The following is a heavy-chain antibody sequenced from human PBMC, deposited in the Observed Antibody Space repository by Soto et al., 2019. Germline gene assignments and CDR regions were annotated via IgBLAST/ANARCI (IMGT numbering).Heavy chain of an antibody. J-gene: IGHJ6*02. CDR1: GYSFTSYW. V-gene: IGHV5-51*01. Sequence: GESLKISCKGSGYSFTSYWIGWVRQMPGKGLEWMGIIYPGDSDTRYSPSFQGQVTISADKSISTAYLQWSSLKASDTAMYYCARRCSTSCPHYGMDVWGQGTTVTVSS. CDR3: ARRCSTSCPHYGMDV. CDR2: IYPGDSDT. D-gene: IGHD2-2*01.